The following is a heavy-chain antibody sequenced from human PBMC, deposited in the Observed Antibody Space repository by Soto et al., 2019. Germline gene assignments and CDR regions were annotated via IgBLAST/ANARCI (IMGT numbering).Heavy chain of an antibody. CDR3: AKDSRNVAVSAARVYGMDV. J-gene: IGHJ6*02. CDR1: GFSFSVYG. Sequence: GGSLRLSCETSGFSFSVYGMHWVRQAPGKGLEWVAVIWYDASKQFYAASVEGRFTISRDNSKAILYLQMNSLRAEDTAVYYCAKDSRNVAVSAARVYGMDVWGQGTTVTVSS. CDR2: IWYDASKQ. V-gene: IGHV3-33*06. D-gene: IGHD2-2*01.